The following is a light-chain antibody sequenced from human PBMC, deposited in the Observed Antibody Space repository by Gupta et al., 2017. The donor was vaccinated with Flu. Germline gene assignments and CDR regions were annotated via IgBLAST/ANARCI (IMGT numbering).Light chain of an antibody. CDR1: DIRSKM. Sequence: GGNDIRSKMVHWYQQKPGRAPVLVVNDDSDRPSGVPERFSGSKSGNTATLTITRVEAGDEADYYCQVWDTSSEHRVFGGGTKLTVL. V-gene: IGLV3-21*02. CDR3: QVWDTSSEHRV. J-gene: IGLJ3*02. CDR2: DDS.